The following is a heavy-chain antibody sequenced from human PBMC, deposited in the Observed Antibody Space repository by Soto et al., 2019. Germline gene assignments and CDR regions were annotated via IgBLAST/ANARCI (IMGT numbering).Heavy chain of an antibody. J-gene: IGHJ4*02. D-gene: IGHD3-9*01. V-gene: IGHV3-30-3*01. Sequence: GGSLRLPCAASGFTFSSYAMHWVRQAPGKGLEWVAVISYDGSNKYYADSVKGRFTISRDNSKNTLYLQMNSLRAEDTAVYYCARAYYDILTGYDYWGQGTLVTVSS. CDR3: ARAYYDILTGYDY. CDR1: GFTFSSYA. CDR2: ISYDGSNK.